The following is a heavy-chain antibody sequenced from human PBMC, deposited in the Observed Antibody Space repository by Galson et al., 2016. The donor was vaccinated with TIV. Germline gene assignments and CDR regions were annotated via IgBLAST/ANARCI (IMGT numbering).Heavy chain of an antibody. Sequence: SLRLSCAASGFTFGPFKMGWVRQVPGKGLVWVSRISGYGTRTNYADSVKGRFTISRDNAKNTLYFQMNSLSADDTAVYYCARGALDTDREYYYYYGLDVWGRGTTVTVSS. V-gene: IGHV3-74*01. D-gene: IGHD5-18*01. J-gene: IGHJ6*02. CDR1: GFTFGPFK. CDR2: ISGYGTRT. CDR3: ARGALDTDREYYYYYGLDV.